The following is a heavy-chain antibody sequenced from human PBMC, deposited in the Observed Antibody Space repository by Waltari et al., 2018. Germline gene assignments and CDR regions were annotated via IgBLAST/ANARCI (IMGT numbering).Heavy chain of an antibody. CDR3: AAGVGRTDNDY. CDR1: GLTFNTAR. Sequence: EVQLVESGGGLVKPGGSFRVSCAAPGLTFNTARMSWVRQAPGKGLEWVGRIQSKIDGGTIDYAAPVKGRFTISRDDSENTLYLQMNSLKIEDTAVYYCAAGVGRTDNDYWGQGTLVTVSS. CDR2: IQSKIDGGTI. V-gene: IGHV3-15*01. J-gene: IGHJ4*02. D-gene: IGHD1-1*01.